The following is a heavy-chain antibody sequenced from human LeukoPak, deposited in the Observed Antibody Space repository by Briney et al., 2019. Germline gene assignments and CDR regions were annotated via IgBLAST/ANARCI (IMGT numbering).Heavy chain of an antibody. D-gene: IGHD4-17*01. CDR1: GFTFSSYS. Sequence: PGGSLRLSCAASGFTFSSYSMNWVRQAPGKGLEWVSSISSSSSYIYYADSVKGRFTISRDNAKNSLYLQMNSLRAEDTAVYYCAKSVDYGDYRLDYWGQGTLVTVSS. V-gene: IGHV3-21*01. CDR3: AKSVDYGDYRLDY. CDR2: ISSSSSYI. J-gene: IGHJ4*02.